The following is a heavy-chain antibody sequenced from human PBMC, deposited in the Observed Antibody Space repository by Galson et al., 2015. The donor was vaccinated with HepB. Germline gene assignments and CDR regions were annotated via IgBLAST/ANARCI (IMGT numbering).Heavy chain of an antibody. D-gene: IGHD2-15*01. CDR1: GLRFSGSG. Sequence: LRLSCAASGLRFSGSGMHWVRQAPGKGLEWVAVIQYDGSNKVYADSVKGRFTISRDNSKNTLYLEMNSLRAEDTAVYYCAREGSRIVFHAFDTWCQGTMVTVSS. J-gene: IGHJ3*02. CDR3: AREGSRIVFHAFDT. CDR2: IQYDGSNK. V-gene: IGHV3-33*01.